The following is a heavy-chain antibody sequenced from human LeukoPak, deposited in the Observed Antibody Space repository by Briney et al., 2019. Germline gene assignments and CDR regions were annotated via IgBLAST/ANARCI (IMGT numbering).Heavy chain of an antibody. CDR1: GGSFSGYY. Sequence: KSSETLSLTCAVYGGSFSGYYWSWIRQPPGKGLEWIGEINHSGGTNYNPSLKSRVTISVDTSKNQFSLKLSSVTAADTAVYYCARFTIFGVADAFDIWGQGTMVTVSS. J-gene: IGHJ3*02. CDR2: INHSGGT. D-gene: IGHD3-3*01. CDR3: ARFTIFGVADAFDI. V-gene: IGHV4-34*01.